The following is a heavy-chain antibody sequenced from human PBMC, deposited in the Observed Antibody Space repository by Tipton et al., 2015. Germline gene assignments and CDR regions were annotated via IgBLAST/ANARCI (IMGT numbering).Heavy chain of an antibody. D-gene: IGHD3-22*01. Sequence: LRLSCTVSGGSISSYYWNWIRQSPGKGLEWIGYIYSSATTSYSSALRSRVTISVDTSKNQFSLHLSSVTAADTAVYYCAREVWYYDSSGYDYWGQGTLVTVSS. V-gene: IGHV4-59*12. CDR3: AREVWYYDSSGYDY. CDR1: GGSISSYY. J-gene: IGHJ4*02. CDR2: IYSSATT.